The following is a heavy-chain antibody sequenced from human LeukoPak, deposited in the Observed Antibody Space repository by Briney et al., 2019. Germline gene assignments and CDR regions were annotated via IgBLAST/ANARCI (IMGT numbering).Heavy chain of an antibody. CDR1: GFTFSSYG. Sequence: GGSLRLSCAASGFTFSSYGMHWVRQAPGKGLEWVAVISYDGSNKYYADSVKGRFTISRDNSKNTLYLRMNSLRAEDTAVYYCAKDPRPSITMIEYYFDYWGQGTLVTVSS. V-gene: IGHV3-30*18. J-gene: IGHJ4*02. CDR3: AKDPRPSITMIEYYFDY. D-gene: IGHD3-22*01. CDR2: ISYDGSNK.